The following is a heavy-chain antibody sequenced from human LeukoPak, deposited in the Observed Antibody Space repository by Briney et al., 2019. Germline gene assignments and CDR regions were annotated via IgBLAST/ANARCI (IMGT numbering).Heavy chain of an antibody. J-gene: IGHJ6*03. CDR1: GGSISSYY. V-gene: IGHV4-59*12. CDR2: VYYSGST. CDR3: ARDSQRSPFYYYMDV. Sequence: SETLSLTCTVSGGSISSYYWSWIRQPPGKGLEWIGYVYYSGSTKYNPSLKSRVTISIDTSKNQFSLKLSSVTAADTAVYYCARDSQRSPFYYYMDVWGKGTTVTVSS.